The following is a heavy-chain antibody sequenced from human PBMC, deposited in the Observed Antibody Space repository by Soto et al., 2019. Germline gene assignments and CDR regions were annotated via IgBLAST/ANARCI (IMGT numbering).Heavy chain of an antibody. D-gene: IGHD3-16*01. V-gene: IGHV3-15*01. CDR3: SADLPISWASSFDY. CDR2: IRSKVDGGTT. Sequence: GGSLRLSCAASGFPFSTYAMSWVRQAPGKGLEWVGLIRSKVDGGTTGYGAAVEGRFSISRDDSENKFYLQMNSLKAEDTAVYYCSADLPISWASSFDYWGQGVQVTVSS. J-gene: IGHJ4*02. CDR1: GFPFSTYA.